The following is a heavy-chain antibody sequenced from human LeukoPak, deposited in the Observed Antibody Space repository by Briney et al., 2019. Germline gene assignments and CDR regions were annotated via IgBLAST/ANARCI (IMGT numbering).Heavy chain of an antibody. CDR1: GFTFSSYW. D-gene: IGHD3-3*01. V-gene: IGHV3-74*01. CDR2: INSDGSST. Sequence: QPGGSLRLSCAASGFTFSSYWMYWVRQAPGKGLVWVSRINSDGSSTTYADSVKGRFTISRDNAKNTLYLQMNSLRAEDTAVYYCARADYDSWSHDIWGQGTMVTVSS. J-gene: IGHJ3*02. CDR3: ARADYDSWSHDI.